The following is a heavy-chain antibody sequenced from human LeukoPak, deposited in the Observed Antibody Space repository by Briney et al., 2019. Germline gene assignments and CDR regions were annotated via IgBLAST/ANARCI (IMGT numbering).Heavy chain of an antibody. Sequence: GASVKVSCKASGYTFTSYAMHWVRQAPGQRLEWMGWINAGNGNTKYSQKFQGRVTITRDTSASTAYMEVSSLRSEDTAVCYCARAPRGNSGYCSSTSCTDHRYNWFDPWGQGTLVTVSS. V-gene: IGHV1-3*01. CDR1: GYTFTSYA. D-gene: IGHD2-2*01. J-gene: IGHJ5*02. CDR3: ARAPRGNSGYCSSTSCTDHRYNWFDP. CDR2: INAGNGNT.